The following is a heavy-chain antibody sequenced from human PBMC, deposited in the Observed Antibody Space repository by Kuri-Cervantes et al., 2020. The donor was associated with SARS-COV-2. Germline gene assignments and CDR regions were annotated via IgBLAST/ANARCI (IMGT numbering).Heavy chain of an antibody. CDR2: ISGSGGST. CDR1: GFTFSSYD. V-gene: IGHV3-23*01. D-gene: IGHD6-13*01. Sequence: GGALRLSCAASGFTFSSYDMSWVRQAPGKGLEWVSAISGSGGSTYYADSVKGRFTISRDNSKNTLYLQMNSLRAEDTAVYYCAKDAGYSSSWYVGVSIWFDPWGQGTLVTVSS. CDR3: AKDAGYSSSWYVGVSIWFDP. J-gene: IGHJ5*02.